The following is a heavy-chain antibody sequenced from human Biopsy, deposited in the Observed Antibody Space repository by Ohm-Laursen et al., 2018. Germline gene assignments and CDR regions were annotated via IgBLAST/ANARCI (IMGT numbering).Heavy chain of an antibody. CDR1: GESFNGHY. CDR2: IYYTGKT. CDR3: GRVWLWRGYGMDV. V-gene: IGHV4-59*11. Sequence: SETLSLTCAVYGESFNGHYWSWLRQTPGKGLEWLGYIYYTGKTTYNPSLESRITISVDTSKNKFSLQLDSMTAADTAVYYCGRVWLWRGYGMDVWGQGTTVTVSS. J-gene: IGHJ6*02. D-gene: IGHD6-19*01.